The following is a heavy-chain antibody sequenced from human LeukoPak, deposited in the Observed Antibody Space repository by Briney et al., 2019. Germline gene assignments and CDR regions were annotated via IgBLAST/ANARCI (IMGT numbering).Heavy chain of an antibody. CDR1: GGSFSGYY. Sequence: KPSETLSLTCAVYGGSFSGYYWSWIRQLPGKGLEWIGEINHSGSTNYNPSLKSRVTISVDTSKNQFSLKLSSVTAADTAVYYCARTPNRGGFDYWGQGTLVTVSS. V-gene: IGHV4-34*01. CDR2: INHSGST. J-gene: IGHJ4*02. D-gene: IGHD3-10*01. CDR3: ARTPNRGGFDY.